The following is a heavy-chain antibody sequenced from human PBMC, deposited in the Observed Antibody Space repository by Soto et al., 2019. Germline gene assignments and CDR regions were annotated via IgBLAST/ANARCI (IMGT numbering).Heavy chain of an antibody. V-gene: IGHV3-48*01. J-gene: IGHJ4*02. CDR3: ARDYGDYVPRNDY. CDR1: GFTFSSYS. Sequence: EVQLVESGGGLIQPGGSLRLSCAASGFTFSSYSMNWVRQAPGKGLEWISYISSSDINIYYADSVKGRFTISRDIAKTSRYLQMNSLRAEDTAVYYCARDYGDYVPRNDYWGQGTLVTVSS. D-gene: IGHD4-17*01. CDR2: ISSSDINI.